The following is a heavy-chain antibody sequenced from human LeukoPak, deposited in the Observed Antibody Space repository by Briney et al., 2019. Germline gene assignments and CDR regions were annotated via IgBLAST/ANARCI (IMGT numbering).Heavy chain of an antibody. Sequence: SETLSLTCTVSGGSISSSRYYWGWIRQPPGKGLEWIGHIYYSGSTNYNPSLKSRVTISVDTSKNQFSLKLSSVTAADTAVYYCARGTGMPYLHNRAFDIWGQGTMVTVSS. V-gene: IGHV4-61*05. CDR3: ARGTGMPYLHNRAFDI. CDR2: IYYSGST. CDR1: GGSISSSRYY. D-gene: IGHD2-8*01. J-gene: IGHJ3*02.